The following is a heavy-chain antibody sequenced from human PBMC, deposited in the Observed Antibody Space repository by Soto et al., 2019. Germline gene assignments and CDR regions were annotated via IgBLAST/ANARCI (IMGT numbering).Heavy chain of an antibody. CDR2: INHSGST. Sequence: SETLSLTCAVYGGSFSGYYWSWIRQPPGKGLEWIGEINHSGSTNYNPSLKSRVTISVDTSKNQFSLKLSSVTAADTAVYYCARQYYDYVWGSYRPAYYFDYWGQGTLVTVSS. J-gene: IGHJ4*02. CDR1: GGSFSGYY. V-gene: IGHV4-34*01. D-gene: IGHD3-16*02. CDR3: ARQYYDYVWGSYRPAYYFDY.